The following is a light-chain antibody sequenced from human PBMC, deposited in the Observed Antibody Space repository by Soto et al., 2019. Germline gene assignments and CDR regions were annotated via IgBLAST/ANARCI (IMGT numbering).Light chain of an antibody. CDR3: QQYGSSQWT. CDR2: GVS. J-gene: IGKJ1*01. Sequence: EIVLTQSPGTLSLSPGERATLSYRASQNVSSSYFAWYQQKPGQAPRLLIYGVSSRATGIPDRFSGSGSGTDFTLTISRLEPEDFAVYYCQQYGSSQWTFGQGTKVEIK. V-gene: IGKV3-20*01. CDR1: QNVSSSY.